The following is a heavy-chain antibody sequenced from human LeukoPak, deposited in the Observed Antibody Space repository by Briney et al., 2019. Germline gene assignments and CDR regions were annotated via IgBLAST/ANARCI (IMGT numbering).Heavy chain of an antibody. CDR3: ARDRGDSSSLDY. D-gene: IGHD6-6*01. CDR1: GFTFSSYG. J-gene: IGHJ4*02. Sequence: PGGSLRLSCAASGFTFSSYGMHWVRQAPGKGLEWVAVIWYDGSNKYYADSAKGRFTISRDNSKNTLYLQMNSLRAEDTAVYYCARDRGDSSSLDYWGQGTLVTVSS. CDR2: IWYDGSNK. V-gene: IGHV3-33*01.